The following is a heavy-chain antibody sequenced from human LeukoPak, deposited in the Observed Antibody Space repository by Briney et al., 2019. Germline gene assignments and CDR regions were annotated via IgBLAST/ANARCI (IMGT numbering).Heavy chain of an antibody. CDR1: GFTVSSNY. V-gene: IGHV3-66*01. D-gene: IGHD3-10*01. CDR2: IYSGGST. CDR3: AREVRGLLVPFDY. Sequence: GGSLRLSCKASGFTVSSNYMSWVRQAPGKGLEWVSVIYSGGSTYYADSVKGTFTISRDNSKNTLYLQMNSLRAEDTAVYYCAREVRGLLVPFDYWGQGTLVTVSS. J-gene: IGHJ4*02.